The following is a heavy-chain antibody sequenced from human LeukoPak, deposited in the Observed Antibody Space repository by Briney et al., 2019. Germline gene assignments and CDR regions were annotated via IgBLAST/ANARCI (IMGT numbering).Heavy chain of an antibody. V-gene: IGHV4-39*01. Sequence: PSETLSLTCTVSGGSISTNNHYWGWIRQPPGKGLEWIGNIYYSGSTDYNPSLKSRVTISVDTSENHFSLKVTSVTAADTAVYYCARLEDYGAVIDYWGQGTLVTVSS. CDR2: IYYSGST. CDR3: ARLEDYGAVIDY. J-gene: IGHJ4*02. CDR1: GGSISTNNHY. D-gene: IGHD4-17*01.